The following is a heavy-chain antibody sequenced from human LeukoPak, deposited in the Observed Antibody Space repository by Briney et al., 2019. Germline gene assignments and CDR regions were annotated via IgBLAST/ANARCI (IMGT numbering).Heavy chain of an antibody. CDR1: GGSVSSGSYY. Sequence: SETLSLTCTVSGGSVSSGSYYWSWIRQPPGKGLEWIGYIHYSGSTYYNPSLKSRVTISVDTSKNQFSLKLSSVTAADTAVCYCASGYSYGYGFWYFDLWGRGTLVTVSS. V-gene: IGHV4-61*01. D-gene: IGHD5-18*01. CDR2: IHYSGST. CDR3: ASGYSYGYGFWYFDL. J-gene: IGHJ2*01.